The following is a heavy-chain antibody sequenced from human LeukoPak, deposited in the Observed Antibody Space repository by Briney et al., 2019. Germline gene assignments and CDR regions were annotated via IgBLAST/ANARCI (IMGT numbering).Heavy chain of an antibody. CDR2: IAFDGTNK. CDR3: AKGTGGDYVPWVDY. Sequence: TGGSLRLSCAASGFTFSSYGMHWGRQAPGKGLEWVAVIAFDGTNKYYADSVKGRFTISRDNSKDTLYLQMNSLRAEDTAVYYCAKGTGGDYVPWVDYWGQGTLVTVSS. J-gene: IGHJ4*02. V-gene: IGHV3-30*18. D-gene: IGHD4-17*01. CDR1: GFTFSSYG.